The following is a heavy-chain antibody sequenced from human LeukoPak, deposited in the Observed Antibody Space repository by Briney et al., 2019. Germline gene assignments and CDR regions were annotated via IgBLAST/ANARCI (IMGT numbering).Heavy chain of an antibody. CDR2: IFYSGTT. CDR1: NDSISPLY. Sequence: PSETLSLTCTVSNDSISPLYWGWIRQPPGKGLEFIGYIFYSGTTNFNPSLKSRVTLSLDTSKNQFSLRLNSVTAADTAVYYCARGGSAAKYYFDSWGQGTLVTVSS. V-gene: IGHV4-59*11. CDR3: ARGGSAAKYYFDS. D-gene: IGHD6-13*01. J-gene: IGHJ4*02.